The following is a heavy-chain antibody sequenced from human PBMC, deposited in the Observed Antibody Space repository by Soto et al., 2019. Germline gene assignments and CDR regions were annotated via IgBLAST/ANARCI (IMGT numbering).Heavy chain of an antibody. CDR2: ITYDGSNK. CDR3: APWVGAFDY. Sequence: QVQLVESGGGVVQPGRSLRLSCAASGFTFSSYGMHWVRQAPGKGLEWVAVITYDGSNKYYADSVKGRFTISRDNSKNTLYLQMNRLRAEDTAVYYCAPWVGAFDYWGQGTLVTVPS. D-gene: IGHD4-17*01. V-gene: IGHV3-30*03. J-gene: IGHJ4*02. CDR1: GFTFSSYG.